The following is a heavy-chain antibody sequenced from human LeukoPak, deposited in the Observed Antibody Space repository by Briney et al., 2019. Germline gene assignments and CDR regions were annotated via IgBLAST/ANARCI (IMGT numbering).Heavy chain of an antibody. J-gene: IGHJ6*03. D-gene: IGHD5-18*01. V-gene: IGHV4-59*01. CDR3: ARLGYSYGLGAYYYYYYMDV. CDR1: GGSISSYY. Sequence: PSETLSLTCTVSGGSISSYYWSWIRQPPGKGLEWIGYICYSGSTNYNPSLKSRVTISVDTSKNQFSLKLSYVTAADTAVYYCARLGYSYGLGAYYYYYYMDVWGKGTTVTVSS. CDR2: ICYSGST.